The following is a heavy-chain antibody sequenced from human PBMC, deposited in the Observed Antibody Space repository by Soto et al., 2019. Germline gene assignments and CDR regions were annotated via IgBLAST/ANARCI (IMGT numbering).Heavy chain of an antibody. CDR3: ARDKGVAAAGITWFDP. CDR2: IHSSGST. D-gene: IGHD6-13*01. CDR1: GASMNSYH. Sequence: SETLSLTCTVSGASMNSYHWSWIRQPAGKGLEWIGHIHSSGSTNYNPSLKSRVTMSVDTSKNQFSLRLMSLTAADTAVYYCARDKGVAAAGITWFDPWGQGSLVTVYS. V-gene: IGHV4-4*07. J-gene: IGHJ5*02.